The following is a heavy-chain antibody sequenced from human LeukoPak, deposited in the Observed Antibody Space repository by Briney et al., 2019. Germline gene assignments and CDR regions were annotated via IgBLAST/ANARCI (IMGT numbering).Heavy chain of an antibody. V-gene: IGHV4-59*01. CDR2: IYYSGST. D-gene: IGHD1-26*01. CDR1: GGSISSYY. J-gene: IGHJ5*02. Sequence: PSETLSLTCTVSGGSISSYYWSWIRQPPGKGLEWIGYIYYSGSTNYNPSLKSRVTISVDTSKNQFSLKLSSVTAADTAVYYCARDFLVGATGWFDPWGQGTLVTASA. CDR3: ARDFLVGATGWFDP.